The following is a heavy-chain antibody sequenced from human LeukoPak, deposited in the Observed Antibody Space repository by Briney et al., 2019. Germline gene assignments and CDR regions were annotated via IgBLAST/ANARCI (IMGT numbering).Heavy chain of an antibody. V-gene: IGHV3-7*01. CDR3: ARDPYCSSTSCYPYFDY. J-gene: IGHJ4*02. CDR1: GFTFSSYW. D-gene: IGHD2-2*01. CDR2: IKQDGSEK. Sequence: PGGSLRLSCAASGFTFSSYWMSWVRQAPGKGLEWVANIKQDGSEKYYVDSVKGRFTISRDNAKNSLYLQMNSLRAEDTAVYYCARDPYCSSTSCYPYFDYWGQGTLVTVSS.